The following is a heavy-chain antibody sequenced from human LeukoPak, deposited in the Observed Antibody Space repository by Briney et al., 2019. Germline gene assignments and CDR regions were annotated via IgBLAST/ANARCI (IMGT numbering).Heavy chain of an antibody. J-gene: IGHJ1*01. V-gene: IGHV4-61*02. CDR2: IYTSGST. Sequence: SETLSLTCTVSGGSISSGSYYWSWIRQPAGKGLEWIGRIYTSGSTNYNPSLKSRVTISVDTSKNQFSLKLSSVTAADTAVYYCARAGARGILTGYSGEHWGQGTLVTVSS. CDR1: GGSISSGSYY. D-gene: IGHD3-9*01. CDR3: ARAGARGILTGYSGEH.